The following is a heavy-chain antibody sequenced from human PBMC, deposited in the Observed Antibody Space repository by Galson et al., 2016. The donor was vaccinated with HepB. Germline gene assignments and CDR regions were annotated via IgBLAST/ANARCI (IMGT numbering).Heavy chain of an antibody. J-gene: IGHJ4*02. Sequence: SLRLSCAVSGVTFSPYVTPYGLHWVRQAPGQGLEWVAFISFDGSYKHYVDSVKGRFTITRDNSKNMLYLQMNSLREEDTAMYYCAKDNLYNNFWNDPFFDHWGQGTLVTASS. CDR2: ISFDGSYK. CDR3: AKDNLYNNFWNDPFFDH. D-gene: IGHD3-3*01. V-gene: IGHV3-30*18. CDR1: GVTFSPYV.